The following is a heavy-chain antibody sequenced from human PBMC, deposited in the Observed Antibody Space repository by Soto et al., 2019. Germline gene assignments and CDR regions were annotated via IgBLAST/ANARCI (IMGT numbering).Heavy chain of an antibody. D-gene: IGHD2-21*01. CDR3: ARDYLAFQEAFDL. Sequence: GGSLRLSCAASGFIFSDFQLNWVRQAPGRGLEWLASITGTSAFTNYADSIEGRFTISRDNTNNLLFLQMDNLRPETTAASHCARDYLAFQEAFDLWGQGTLVAISS. CDR1: GFIFSDFQ. CDR2: ITGTSAFT. J-gene: IGHJ4*02. V-gene: IGHV3-21*01.